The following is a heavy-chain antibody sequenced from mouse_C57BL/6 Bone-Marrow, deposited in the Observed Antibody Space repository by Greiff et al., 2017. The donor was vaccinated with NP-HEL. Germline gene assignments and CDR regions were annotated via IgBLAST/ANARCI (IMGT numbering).Heavy chain of an antibody. V-gene: IGHV1-22*01. Sequence: VQLQQSGPELVKPGASVKMSCKASGYTFTDYNMHWVKQSHGKSLEWIGYINPNNGGTSYNQKFKGKATLTVNKSSSTAYMELRSRTSEDSAVYYCARSGGDYDVKAWFAYWGQGTLVTVSA. J-gene: IGHJ3*01. CDR2: INPNNGGT. CDR3: ARSGGDYDVKAWFAY. CDR1: GYTFTDYN. D-gene: IGHD2-4*01.